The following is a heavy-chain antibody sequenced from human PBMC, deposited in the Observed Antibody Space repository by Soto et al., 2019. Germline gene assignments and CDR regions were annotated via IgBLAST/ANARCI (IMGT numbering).Heavy chain of an antibody. CDR2: IIPIFGKA. V-gene: IGHV1-69*13. CDR1: GYTFTAYA. Sequence: SVKVSCKASGYTFTAYAMHWVRQAPGQRLEWMGGIIPIFGKANYAQKFQGRVTITADESTSTAYMELSSLRSEDTAVYYCARYPRPWNYAVGYYYGMDVWGQGTTVT. CDR3: ARYPRPWNYAVGYYYGMDV. D-gene: IGHD1-7*01. J-gene: IGHJ6*02.